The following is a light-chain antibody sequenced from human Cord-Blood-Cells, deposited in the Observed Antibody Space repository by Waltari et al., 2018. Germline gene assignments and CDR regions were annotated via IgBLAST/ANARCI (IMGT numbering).Light chain of an antibody. CDR2: EGS. Sequence: QSALTQPASVSGSPGQSITISCTGTSSDVGSYNLVSWYQQHPGKVPKLMIYEGSKRPSRVSYRLSGSQSGNTASLTISGVQAEDEADFYCCSYAGSCPFGIWVFRGGTQLAVL. J-gene: IGLJ3*02. CDR3: CSYAGSCPFGIWV. CDR1: SSDVGSYNL. V-gene: IGLV2-23*03.